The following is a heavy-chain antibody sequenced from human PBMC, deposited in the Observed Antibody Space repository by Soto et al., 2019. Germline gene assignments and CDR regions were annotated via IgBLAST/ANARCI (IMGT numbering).Heavy chain of an antibody. CDR3: ARGAARLVVWPFDY. CDR1: GFTFSSYA. Sequence: GGSLSLSCAASGFTFSSYAMHWVRQPPGKGLEYVSAISSNGGSTYYANSVKGRCTISRDNSKNTLYLQMGSLRAEDMAVYYCARGAARLVVWPFDYWGQGTLVTVSS. J-gene: IGHJ4*02. D-gene: IGHD6-6*01. V-gene: IGHV3-64*01. CDR2: ISSNGGST.